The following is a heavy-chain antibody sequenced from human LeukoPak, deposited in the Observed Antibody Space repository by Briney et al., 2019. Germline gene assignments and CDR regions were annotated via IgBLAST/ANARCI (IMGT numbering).Heavy chain of an antibody. V-gene: IGHV3-53*01. CDR3: AREDCSSTSCAGMDV. CDR2: IYSGGST. CDR1: GFTVSSNY. J-gene: IGHJ6*02. D-gene: IGHD2-2*01. Sequence: GGSLRLSCAASGFTVSSNYMSWVRQAPGKGLEWASVIYSGGSTYYADSVKGRFTISRDNSKNTLYLQMNSLRAEDTAVYYCAREDCSSTSCAGMDVWGQGTTVTVSS.